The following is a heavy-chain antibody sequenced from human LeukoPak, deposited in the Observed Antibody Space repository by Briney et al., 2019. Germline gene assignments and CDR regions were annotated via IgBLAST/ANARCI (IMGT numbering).Heavy chain of an antibody. CDR2: ISPTDSDT. D-gene: IGHD6-13*01. Sequence: KGGESLKISCKDSGYSFTSYWIGWVRQMPGKGLEWMGIISPTDSDTRYSPSFQGQVTISADRSISTAYLQWSSLKASDTAMYYCARYLGIAAAGTDSFDIWGQGTMVTVSS. V-gene: IGHV5-51*01. J-gene: IGHJ3*02. CDR3: ARYLGIAAAGTDSFDI. CDR1: GYSFTSYW.